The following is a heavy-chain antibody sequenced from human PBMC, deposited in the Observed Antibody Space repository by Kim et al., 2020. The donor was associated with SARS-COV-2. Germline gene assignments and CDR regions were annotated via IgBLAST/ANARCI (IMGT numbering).Heavy chain of an antibody. CDR2: ISSSSSTI. CDR3: ARGGHLGYCSGGSCPRFDY. V-gene: IGHV3-48*02. CDR1: GLTFSSYS. Sequence: GGSLRLSCAASGLTFSSYSMNWVRQAPGKGLEWVSYISSSSSTIYYAGSVKGRFTISRDNAKNSLYLQMNSLRDEDTAVYYCARGGHLGYCSGGSCPRFDYWGQGTLVTVSS. J-gene: IGHJ4*02. D-gene: IGHD2-15*01.